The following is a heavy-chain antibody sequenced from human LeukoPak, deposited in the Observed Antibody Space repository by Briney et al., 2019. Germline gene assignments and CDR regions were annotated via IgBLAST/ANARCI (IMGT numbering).Heavy chain of an antibody. CDR1: GGSISSGSYY. V-gene: IGHV4-61*02. CDR2: IYTSGST. CDR3: AIFYYDSSGYYFDY. J-gene: IGHJ4*02. Sequence: SETLSLTCTVSGGSISSGSYYWSWVRQPAGRGLEWVGRIYTSGSTNYNPSLNSRVTISVDTSKNQSSLKLSSVTAADTAVYYCAIFYYDSSGYYFDYWGQGTLVTVSS. D-gene: IGHD3-22*01.